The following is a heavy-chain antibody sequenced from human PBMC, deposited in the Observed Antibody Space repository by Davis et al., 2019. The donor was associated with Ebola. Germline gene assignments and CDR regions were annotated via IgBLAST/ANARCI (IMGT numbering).Heavy chain of an antibody. CDR1: GFTFSRYD. J-gene: IGHJ5*02. Sequence: GESLKISCVGSGFTFSRYDMHWVRQPTGKGLEWVSAIGTAGDTYYPGSVRGRFTISRDIAKNTLFLQMNSLTADDSAVYYCTRDFDWHDGSWGQGTLVTVSS. CDR3: TRDFDWHDGS. D-gene: IGHD3-9*01. V-gene: IGHV3-13*01. CDR2: IGTAGDT.